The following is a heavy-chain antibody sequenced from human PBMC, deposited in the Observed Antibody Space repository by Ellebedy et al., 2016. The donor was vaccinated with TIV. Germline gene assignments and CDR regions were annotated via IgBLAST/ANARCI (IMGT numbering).Heavy chain of an antibody. J-gene: IGHJ6*02. CDR3: ARHPSVAGPGDV. V-gene: IGHV3-72*01. Sequence: GGSLRLSCAASGFAFSSYAMSWVRQAPGKGLEWVGRSRNKANSYSTEYAASVKGRFTISRDESKNSVYLQMNSLKTEDTAVYYCARHPSVAGPGDVWGQGTTVTVSS. CDR1: GFAFSSYA. CDR2: SRNKANSYST. D-gene: IGHD6-19*01.